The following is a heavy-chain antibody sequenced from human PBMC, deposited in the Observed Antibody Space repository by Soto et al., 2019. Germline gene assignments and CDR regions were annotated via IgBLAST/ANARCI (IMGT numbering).Heavy chain of an antibody. D-gene: IGHD5-12*01. V-gene: IGHV3-11*05. CDR2: ISSSSSYT. CDR3: ARDHHRYSGYDYVDY. J-gene: IGHJ4*02. Sequence: QVQLVESGGGLVKPGGSLRLSCAASGFTFSDYYMSWIRQAPGKGREWVSYISSSSSYTNYADSVKGRFTISRDNAKNSLYLQLNSLRAEDTAVYYCARDHHRYSGYDYVDYWGQGTLVTVSS. CDR1: GFTFSDYY.